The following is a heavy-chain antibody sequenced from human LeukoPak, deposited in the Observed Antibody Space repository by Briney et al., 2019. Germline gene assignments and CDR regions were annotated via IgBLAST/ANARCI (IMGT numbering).Heavy chain of an antibody. CDR3: ARGRYCSSTSCYSYGMDV. V-gene: IGHV3-11*06. D-gene: IGHD2-2*01. CDR1: GFSFSDYY. CDR2: ISSSSSYI. J-gene: IGHJ6*04. Sequence: GGSLRLSCAASGFSFSDYYMSWIRQAPGKGLEWVSSISSSSSYIYYADSVKGRFTISRDNAKNSLYLQMNSLRAEDTAVYYCARGRYCSSTSCYSYGMDVWGKGTTVTVSS.